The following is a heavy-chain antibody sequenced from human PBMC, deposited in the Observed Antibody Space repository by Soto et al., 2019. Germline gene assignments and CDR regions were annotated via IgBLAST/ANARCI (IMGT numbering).Heavy chain of an antibody. J-gene: IGHJ6*02. CDR2: ISSSSSYI. CDR1: GFTFSSYS. Sequence: SGGSLRLSCAASGFTFSSYSMNWVRQAPGKGLEWVSSISSSSSYIYYADSVKGRFTISRDNAKNSLYLQMNSLRAEDTAVYYCAGRGVVVPAAIQDYYYGMDVWGQGTTVTVS. CDR3: AGRGVVVPAAIQDYYYGMDV. V-gene: IGHV3-21*01. D-gene: IGHD2-2*01.